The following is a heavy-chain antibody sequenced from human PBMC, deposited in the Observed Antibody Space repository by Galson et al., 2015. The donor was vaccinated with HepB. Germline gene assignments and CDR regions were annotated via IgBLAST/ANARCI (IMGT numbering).Heavy chain of an antibody. CDR1: GFPFSGYW. V-gene: IGHV3-7*03. D-gene: IGHD2-15*01. Sequence: SLRLSCAASGFPFSGYWMSWVRQAPGKGLEWVANIKEDGSEKHYVDSVKARFTISRDNAKNSLYLQMNSLRVEDTAVYYCARGGDYSGIFDCWGQGTLVTVSS. J-gene: IGHJ4*02. CDR3: ARGGDYSGIFDC. CDR2: IKEDGSEK.